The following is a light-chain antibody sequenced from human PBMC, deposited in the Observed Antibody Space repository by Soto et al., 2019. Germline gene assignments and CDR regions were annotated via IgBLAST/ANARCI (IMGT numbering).Light chain of an antibody. J-gene: IGKJ5*01. Sequence: EIVLTQSSGTLSLSPGERATLSCRASQSVSSSYLAWYQQKPGQAPRLLIYGASSRATGIPDGFSGSGSGTDFTLTISRLEPEDFAVYYCQQYGSSPPITFGQGTRLEIK. CDR1: QSVSSSY. CDR2: GAS. V-gene: IGKV3-20*01. CDR3: QQYGSSPPIT.